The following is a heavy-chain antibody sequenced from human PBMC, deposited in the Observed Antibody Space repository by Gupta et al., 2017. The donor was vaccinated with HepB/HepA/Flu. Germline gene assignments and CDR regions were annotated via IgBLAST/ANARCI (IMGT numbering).Heavy chain of an antibody. D-gene: IGHD4-23*01. CDR1: GGSFSGYY. CDR2: INHSGST. V-gene: IGHV4-34*01. CDR3: ASRGGNSNWFDP. Sequence: QVQLPQWGAGLLKPSETLSLTCAVYGGSFSGYYWSWIRQPPGKGLEWIGEINHSGSTNYNPSLKSRVTISVDTSKNQFSLKLSSVTAADTAVYYCASRGGNSNWFDPWGQGTLVTVSS. J-gene: IGHJ5*02.